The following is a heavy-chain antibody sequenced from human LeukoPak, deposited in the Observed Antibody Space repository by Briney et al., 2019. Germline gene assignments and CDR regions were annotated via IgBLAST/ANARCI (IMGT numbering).Heavy chain of an antibody. CDR2: IKQDGSDK. CDR3: ARHSNKYDYDSSGHYRSFDY. J-gene: IGHJ4*02. Sequence: GGSLRLSCAASGFTFSFYWMSWVRQAPGKGLEWVANIKQDGSDKCYVDSVKGRFIISRDNSKNSLYLQMNSLRAEDTAFYFCARHSNKYDYDSSGHYRSFDYWGQGTLVSVSS. D-gene: IGHD3-22*01. V-gene: IGHV3-7*01. CDR1: GFTFSFYW.